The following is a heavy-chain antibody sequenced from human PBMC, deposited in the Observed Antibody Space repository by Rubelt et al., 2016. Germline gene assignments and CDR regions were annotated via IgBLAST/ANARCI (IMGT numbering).Heavy chain of an antibody. CDR2: SYYSGST. CDR1: GGSISSSDYY. Sequence: QLQLQESGPGLVKPSETLSLTCTVSGGSISSSDYYWGWIRQPPGKGLEWIGNSYYSGSTYYNPSLQSRVTITVDTYKKQFSRKRSLVTAADTAVYYCARHGRAAARYYVWGQGTTVTVS. D-gene: IGHD6-13*01. J-gene: IGHJ6*02. V-gene: IGHV4-39*01. CDR3: ARHGRAAARYYV.